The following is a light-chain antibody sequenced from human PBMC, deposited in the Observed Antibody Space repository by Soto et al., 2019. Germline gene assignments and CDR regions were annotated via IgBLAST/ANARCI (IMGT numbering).Light chain of an antibody. CDR2: GAS. CDR1: QSVSGN. CDR3: QQYNNWPQLT. V-gene: IGKV3-15*01. J-gene: IGKJ4*01. Sequence: EIVMTQSPATLSVSPGERATHSCRASQSVSGNIAWCQQKPGQAPRLLIYGASTRATGIPARFSGSGSGTEFTLTISSLQSEDFAVYYCQQYNNWPQLTFGGGTKVEIK.